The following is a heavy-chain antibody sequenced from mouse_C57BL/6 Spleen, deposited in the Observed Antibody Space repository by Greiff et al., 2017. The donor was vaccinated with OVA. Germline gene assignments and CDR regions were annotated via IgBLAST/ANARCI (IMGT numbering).Heavy chain of an antibody. Sequence: VQLQQSGAELARPGASVKLSCKASGYTFTSYGISWVKQRTGQGLEWIGEIYPRSGNTYYNEKFKGKATLTADKSSSTAYMELRSLTSEDSAGYFCARVITTVVATGYWYFEVWGTGTTVTVSS. CDR2: IYPRSGNT. D-gene: IGHD1-1*01. V-gene: IGHV1-81*01. CDR1: GYTFTSYG. J-gene: IGHJ1*03. CDR3: ARVITTVVATGYWYFEV.